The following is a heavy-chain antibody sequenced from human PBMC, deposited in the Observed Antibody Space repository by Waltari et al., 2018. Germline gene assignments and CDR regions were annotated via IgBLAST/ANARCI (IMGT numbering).Heavy chain of an antibody. Sequence: QLQLQESGPGLVEPSETLSLTCTASGDSISNNNYYWGWIRQPRGTGLQWIGSIHYIGYTYYISSLKSRVIISVDTSNNQFSLRLTSVTAADTAIYFCARNQRGWFDAFDIWGQGTAVTVSS. CDR2: IHYIGYT. CDR1: GDSISNNNYY. D-gene: IGHD6-19*01. V-gene: IGHV4-39*07. J-gene: IGHJ3*02. CDR3: ARNQRGWFDAFDI.